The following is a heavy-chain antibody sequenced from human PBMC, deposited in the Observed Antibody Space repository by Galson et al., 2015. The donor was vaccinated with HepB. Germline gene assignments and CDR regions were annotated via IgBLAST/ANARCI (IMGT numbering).Heavy chain of an antibody. J-gene: IGHJ4*02. V-gene: IGHV1-69*10. CDR1: GATLNYG. CDR3: ARDRGTVTTGY. Sequence: SVKVSCKAFGATLNYGITWVRQAPGQGLEWMGGITPTPGITNYAQTFKGRIPITADKSTNTVYMELSSLRSEDTAMYYCARDRGTVTTGYWGQGTLVTVSS. CDR2: ITPTPGIT. D-gene: IGHD4-17*01.